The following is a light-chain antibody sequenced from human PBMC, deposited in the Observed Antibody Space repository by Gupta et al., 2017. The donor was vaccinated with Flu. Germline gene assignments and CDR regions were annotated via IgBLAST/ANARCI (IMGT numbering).Light chain of an antibody. CDR3: QQYYRTPPT. CDR2: WAS. V-gene: IGKV4-1*01. Sequence: DVVMTQSPDSLAVSLGERATINCKSSQSVFSSSSSKNCLAWYQRKPGQPPKLLIYWASTRESGVPDRFSGSGSGTDFTLTISSLQAEDVAVYYCQQYYRTPPTFGGGTRVEIK. J-gene: IGKJ4*01. CDR1: QSVFSSSSSKNC.